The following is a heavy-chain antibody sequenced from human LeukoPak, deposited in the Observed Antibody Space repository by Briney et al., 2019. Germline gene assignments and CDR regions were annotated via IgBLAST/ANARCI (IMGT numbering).Heavy chain of an antibody. D-gene: IGHD3-3*01. V-gene: IGHV1-2*02. CDR2: INPNSGGT. CDR3: ARDYTTIFGVVNLAFDI. CDR1: GYTFNGYY. Sequence: ASVKVSCKASGYTFNGYYMHWVRQAPGQGLEWMGWINPNSGGTNYAQKFQGRVTMTRDTSISTAYMELSRLRSDDTAVYYCARDYTTIFGVVNLAFDIWGQGTMVTVSS. J-gene: IGHJ3*02.